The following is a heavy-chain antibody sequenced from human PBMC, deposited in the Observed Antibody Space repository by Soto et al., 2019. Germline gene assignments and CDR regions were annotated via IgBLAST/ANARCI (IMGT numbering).Heavy chain of an antibody. CDR1: GFTFSSYA. Sequence: PGGSLRLSCAAFGFTFSSYAMSWVRQAPGKGLEWVSAISGSGGSTYYADSVKGRFTISRDNSKNTLYLQMNSLRAEDTAVYYCAKDGSYTAMVPIDYWGQGTLVTVSS. V-gene: IGHV3-23*01. CDR2: ISGSGGST. CDR3: AKDGSYTAMVPIDY. D-gene: IGHD5-18*01. J-gene: IGHJ4*02.